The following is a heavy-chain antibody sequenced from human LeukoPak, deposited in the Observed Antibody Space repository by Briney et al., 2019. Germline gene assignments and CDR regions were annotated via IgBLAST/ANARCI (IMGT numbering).Heavy chain of an antibody. V-gene: IGHV3-23*01. Sequence: GGSLRLSCATSGFTFSTYGTTWVRQAPGKGLEWVAGISGRGITTAYAESVEGRFTISRDNSKNTLYVQMDSLRVEDTAVYYCAKYGNGFFYYYLDVWGKGTTVTVSS. D-gene: IGHD2/OR15-2a*01. J-gene: IGHJ6*03. CDR1: GFTFSTYG. CDR2: ISGRGITT. CDR3: AKYGNGFFYYYLDV.